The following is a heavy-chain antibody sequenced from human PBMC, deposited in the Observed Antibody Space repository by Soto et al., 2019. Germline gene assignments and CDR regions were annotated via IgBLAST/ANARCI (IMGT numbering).Heavy chain of an antibody. CDR3: ASERRYGLDY. D-gene: IGHD5-18*01. J-gene: IGHJ4*02. CDR1: GYTFTSYD. Sequence: QVQLVQSGAEVKKPGASVKVSCKASGYTFTSYDINWVRQATGQGLEGMGWMNPNSGNTVYAQKSQGRVTMTRNTSITTAYMELRSLKSEHTAVYYCASERRYGLDYWGQATLVTVSP. V-gene: IGHV1-8*01. CDR2: MNPNSGNT.